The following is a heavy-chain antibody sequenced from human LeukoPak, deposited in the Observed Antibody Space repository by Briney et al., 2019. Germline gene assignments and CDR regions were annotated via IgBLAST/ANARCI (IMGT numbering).Heavy chain of an antibody. CDR1: GFTFSSYW. CDR3: ARGGYYDDLDY. V-gene: IGHV3-74*01. Sequence: GGSLRLSCAASGFTFSSYWMHWVRQAPGKGLVWVSRINSDGSSTSYADSVKGRFTISRDNAKNALYLQMNSLRAEDTAVYYCARGGYYDDLDYWGRGTLVTVSS. J-gene: IGHJ4*02. D-gene: IGHD3-22*01. CDR2: INSDGSST.